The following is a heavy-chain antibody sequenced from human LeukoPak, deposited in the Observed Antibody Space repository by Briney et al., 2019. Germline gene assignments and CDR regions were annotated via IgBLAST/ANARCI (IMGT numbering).Heavy chain of an antibody. D-gene: IGHD6-13*01. Sequence: LEWMGRIIPILGIANYAQKFQGRVTITADKSTSTAYMELSSLRSEDTAVYYCASGAAAFDPWGQGTLVTVSS. V-gene: IGHV1-69*02. J-gene: IGHJ5*02. CDR2: IIPILGIA. CDR3: ASGAAAFDP.